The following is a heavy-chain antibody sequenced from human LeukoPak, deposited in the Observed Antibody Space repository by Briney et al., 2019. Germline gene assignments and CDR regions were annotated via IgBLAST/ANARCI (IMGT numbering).Heavy chain of an antibody. Sequence: GASVKVSCKASGGTFSSYAISWVRQAPGQGLEWMGGIIPIFGTANYAQKFQGRVTITADESTSTAYMELSSLRSEDTAVYYCARSVPDAAAGTRTAVFGYFDYWGQGTLVTVSS. CDR3: ARSVPDAAAGTRTAVFGYFDY. CDR1: GGTFSSYA. V-gene: IGHV1-69*13. CDR2: IIPIFGTA. D-gene: IGHD6-13*01. J-gene: IGHJ4*02.